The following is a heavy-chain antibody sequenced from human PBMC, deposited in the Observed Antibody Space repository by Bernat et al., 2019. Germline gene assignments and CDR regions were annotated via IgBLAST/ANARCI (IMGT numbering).Heavy chain of an antibody. V-gene: IGHV1-3*01. CDR2: INAGNGNT. Sequence: VWSVQDHASVIQPHATVKVPCLPYEYTFTSYAMHWVRQAPGQRLEWMGWINAGNGNTKYSQKFQGRVTITRDTSASTAYMELSSLRSEDTAVYYCASDLQPLVPYYYYGVDVWG. D-gene: IGHD6-13*01. J-gene: IGHJ6*02. CDR3: ASDLQPLVPYYYYGVDV. CDR1: EYTFTSYA.